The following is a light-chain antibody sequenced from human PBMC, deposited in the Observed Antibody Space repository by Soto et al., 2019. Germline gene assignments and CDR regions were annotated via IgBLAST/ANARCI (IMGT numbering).Light chain of an antibody. V-gene: IGKV1-33*01. J-gene: IGKJ1*01. CDR1: QNINNY. CDR3: QHYNSYSEA. Sequence: DIQMTQSPSSLSASVGDRVTITCQASQNINNYLNWYQQKPGRAPKLLIYDASNLEAGVPSRFRGSGSGTDFTFTISRLQPEDIATYYCQHYNSYSEAFGQGTKVAIK. CDR2: DAS.